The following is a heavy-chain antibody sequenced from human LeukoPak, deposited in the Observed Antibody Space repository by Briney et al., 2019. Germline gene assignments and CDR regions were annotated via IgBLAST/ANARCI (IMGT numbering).Heavy chain of an antibody. J-gene: IGHJ3*02. D-gene: IGHD1-26*01. CDR2: IYHSGST. V-gene: IGHV4-39*07. CDR3: ARIDAYSGGTDAFDI. Sequence: PSETLSLTCTVSGGSISSSSYYWGWIRQPPGKGLEWIGSIYHSGSTYYNPSLKSRVTISVDTSKNQFSLKLSSVTAADTAVYYCARIDAYSGGTDAFDIWGQGTMVTVSS. CDR1: GGSISSSSYY.